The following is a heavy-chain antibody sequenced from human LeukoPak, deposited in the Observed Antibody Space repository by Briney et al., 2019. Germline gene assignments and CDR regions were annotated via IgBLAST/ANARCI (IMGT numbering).Heavy chain of an antibody. D-gene: IGHD4-17*01. CDR2: INHSEST. CDR3: ARGLGLRARGYFDY. J-gene: IGHJ4*02. V-gene: IGHV4-34*01. Sequence: GSLRLSCEASGFTFTKFWMSWVRQPPGKGLEWIGEINHSESTNYNPSLKSRVTISVDTSKNQFSLKLSSVTAADTAVYYCARGLGLRARGYFDYWGQGTLVTVSS. CDR1: GFTFTKFW.